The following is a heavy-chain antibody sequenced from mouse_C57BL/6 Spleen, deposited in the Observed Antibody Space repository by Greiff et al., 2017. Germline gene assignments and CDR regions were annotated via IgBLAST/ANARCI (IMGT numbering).Heavy chain of an antibody. D-gene: IGHD1-1*01. CDR1: GFNIKDYY. J-gene: IGHJ1*03. CDR2: LDPEDGDT. CDR3: TKGYYGSSYVWYFDV. V-gene: IGHV14-1*01. Sequence: VQLQQSGAELVRPGASVKLSCTASGFNIKDYYMHWVKQRPEQGLEWIGRLDPEDGDTEYAPKFQGKATMTADTSSNTAYLQLSSLTSEDTAVYYCTKGYYGSSYVWYFDVWGTGTTVTVSS.